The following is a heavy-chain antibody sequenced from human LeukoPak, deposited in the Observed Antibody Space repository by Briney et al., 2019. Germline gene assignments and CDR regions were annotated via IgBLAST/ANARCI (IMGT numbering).Heavy chain of an antibody. J-gene: IGHJ4*02. CDR3: AREKRVGEFDY. CDR2: IKQDGSEK. CDR1: GFYFANYA. Sequence: GGSLRLSCAASGFYFANYAMSWVRQAPGKGLEWVANIKQDGSEKYYVDSVKGRFTISRDNAKNSLYLQMNSLRAEDTAVYYCAREKRVGEFDYWGQGILVTVSS. V-gene: IGHV3-7*01. D-gene: IGHD4-17*01.